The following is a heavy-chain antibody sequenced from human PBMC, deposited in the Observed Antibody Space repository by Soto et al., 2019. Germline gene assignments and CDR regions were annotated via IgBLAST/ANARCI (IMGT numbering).Heavy chain of an antibody. V-gene: IGHV3-53*01. CDR2: IYSGGST. CDR3: ASGHQYSSGWSYSDY. Sequence: GGSLRLSCAASGFTVSSNYMSWVRQAPGKGLEWVSVIYSGGSTYYADSVKGRFTISRDNSKNTLYLQMNSLRAEDTAVYYCASGHQYSSGWSYSDYWGQGTLVTVSS. J-gene: IGHJ4*02. CDR1: GFTVSSNY. D-gene: IGHD6-19*01.